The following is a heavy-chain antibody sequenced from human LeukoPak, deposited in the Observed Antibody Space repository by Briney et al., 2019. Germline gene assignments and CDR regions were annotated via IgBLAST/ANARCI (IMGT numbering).Heavy chain of an antibody. V-gene: IGHV4-59*01. D-gene: IGHD1-26*01. CDR2: IYYSGST. Sequence: SETLSLTCTVSGGSISSYYWSWIRQPPGKGLEWIGYIYYSGSTNYNPSLKSRVTISVDTSKNQFSLKLSSVTAADTAVYYCARGEVYSGSYFYYYYYYMDVWGKGTTVTVSS. CDR1: GGSISSYY. J-gene: IGHJ6*03. CDR3: ARGEVYSGSYFYYYYYYMDV.